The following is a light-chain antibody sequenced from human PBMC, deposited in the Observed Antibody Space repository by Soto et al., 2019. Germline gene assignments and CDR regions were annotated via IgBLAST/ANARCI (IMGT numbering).Light chain of an antibody. CDR1: QSLSSNN. CDR2: GAS. V-gene: IGKV3-20*01. Sequence: EVVLTQSPATLSLSPGETATLSCRASQSLSSNNLAWYQQKPGQPPRLLSHGASSRATGIPDRFSGSGSETDFTLTISGLEPEDFAVYFCQQYDSSPSTFGGGTKVDIK. CDR3: QQYDSSPST. J-gene: IGKJ4*01.